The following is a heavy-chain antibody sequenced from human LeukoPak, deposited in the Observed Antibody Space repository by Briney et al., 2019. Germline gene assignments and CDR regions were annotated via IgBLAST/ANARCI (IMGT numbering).Heavy chain of an antibody. CDR3: ARLRAPRVGGKPTYYFDY. V-gene: IGHV4-61*01. CDR1: GVSISSGSYY. J-gene: IGHJ4*02. D-gene: IGHD4-23*01. CDR2: IYYSGST. Sequence: SETLSPTRTVSGVSISSGSYYWSWIRQPPGKGLERIGYIYYSGSTNYNPSLKTRVTISVDTSKNQFSLKQSSVTAADTAVYYCARLRAPRVGGKPTYYFDYWGQGTLVTVSS.